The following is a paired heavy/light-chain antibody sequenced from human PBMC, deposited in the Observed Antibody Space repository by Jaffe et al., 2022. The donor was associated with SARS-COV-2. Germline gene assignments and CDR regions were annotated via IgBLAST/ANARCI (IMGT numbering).Light chain of an antibody. Sequence: QPVLTQSSSASASLGSSVKLTCTLSSGHSSYIIAWHQQQPGKAPRYLMKLEGSGSYNKGSGVPDRFSGSSSGADRYLTISNLQSEDEADYYCETWDSNAWVFGGGTKLTVL. J-gene: IGLJ3*02. CDR2: LEGSGSY. CDR3: ETWDSNAWV. CDR1: SGHSSYI. V-gene: IGLV4-60*03.
Heavy chain of an antibody. D-gene: IGHD2-15*01. V-gene: IGHV3-21*01. CDR1: GFTFSSYS. CDR2: ISSSSSYI. J-gene: IGHJ6*02. CDR3: ARVDLRVVAANYYYYYGMDV. Sequence: EVQLVESGGGLVKPGGSLRLSCAASGFTFSSYSMNWVRQAPGKGLEWVSSISSSSSYIYYADSVKGRFTISRDNAKNSLYLQMNSLRAEDTAVYYCARVDLRVVAANYYYYYGMDVWGQGTTVTVSS.